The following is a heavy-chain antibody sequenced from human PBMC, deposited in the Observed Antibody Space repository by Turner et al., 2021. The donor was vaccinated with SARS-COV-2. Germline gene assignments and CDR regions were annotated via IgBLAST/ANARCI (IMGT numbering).Heavy chain of an antibody. CDR3: ATLVARQLVKAGWYFDL. J-gene: IGHJ2*01. D-gene: IGHD6-13*01. Sequence: QLQLQESGPGLVKPSETLSLTCTVSGGSISSSSYYWGWIRQPPGKGLEWIGSRYYRGSTYYDPSLKSRVTISVDTSKNQFSLKLSSVTAADTAVYYCATLVARQLVKAGWYFDLWGRGTLVTVSS. CDR2: RYYRGST. V-gene: IGHV4-39*01. CDR1: GGSISSSSYY.